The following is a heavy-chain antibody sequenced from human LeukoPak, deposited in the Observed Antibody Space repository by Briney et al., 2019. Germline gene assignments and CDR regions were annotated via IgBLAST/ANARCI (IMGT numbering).Heavy chain of an antibody. D-gene: IGHD3-9*01. J-gene: IGHJ4*02. V-gene: IGHV4-34*01. Sequence: SETLSLTCAGYGWTFSGYYWSWIRQPPGQGLEWIGEINHSGSTNYNPSLKSRVAISVDPSKSQFSLKLSSVAAADTAVYYCARGRNPDLRYFDWLLARNFVYWGQGTLVTVSS. CDR1: GWTFSGYY. CDR3: ARGRNPDLRYFDWLLARNFVY. CDR2: INHSGST.